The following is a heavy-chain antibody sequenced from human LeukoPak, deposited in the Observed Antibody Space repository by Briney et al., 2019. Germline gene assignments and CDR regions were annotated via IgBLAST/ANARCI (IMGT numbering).Heavy chain of an antibody. Sequence: PGGSLRLSCAGSGFTFNNYPISWVRQTPGKGLEWVSAITGGADSTYYADSVKGRFTISRDNSKRTLFLQMNSLRAEDTAFYYCAKAELGVDTFFDYWGQGTLVTVSS. CDR3: AKAELGVDTFFDY. J-gene: IGHJ4*02. D-gene: IGHD3-3*01. CDR1: GFTFNNYP. CDR2: ITGGADST. V-gene: IGHV3-23*01.